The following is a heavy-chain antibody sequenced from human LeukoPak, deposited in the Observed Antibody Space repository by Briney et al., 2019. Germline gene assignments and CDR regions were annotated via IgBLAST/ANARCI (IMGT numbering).Heavy chain of an antibody. Sequence: GGSLRLSCAASGFTFNTYTMNWVRQAPGKGLEWVSYISGSSGIIDYADSVRGRFTISRDNAKNSLYLQMNSLRAEDTAVYYCVRAEYCGGDCYLYFDYWGQGTLVTVSS. V-gene: IGHV3-48*01. CDR3: VRAEYCGGDCYLYFDY. J-gene: IGHJ4*02. CDR2: ISGSSGII. CDR1: GFTFNTYT. D-gene: IGHD2-21*02.